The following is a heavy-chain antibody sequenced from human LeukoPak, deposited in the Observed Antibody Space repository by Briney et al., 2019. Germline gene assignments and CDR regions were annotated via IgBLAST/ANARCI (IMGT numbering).Heavy chain of an antibody. CDR3: ARGRRDDILTGYYMRPPSY. Sequence: ASVKVSCKASGYTFTSYDINWVRQATGQGLEWMGWMNPNSGNTGYAQKFQGRVTMTRNTSISTAYMELSSLRSEDTAVYYCARGRRDDILTGYYMRPPSYWGQGTLVTVSS. CDR1: GYTFTSYD. V-gene: IGHV1-8*01. CDR2: MNPNSGNT. D-gene: IGHD3-9*01. J-gene: IGHJ4*02.